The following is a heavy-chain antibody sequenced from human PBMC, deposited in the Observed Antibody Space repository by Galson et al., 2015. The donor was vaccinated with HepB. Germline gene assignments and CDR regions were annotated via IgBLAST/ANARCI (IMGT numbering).Heavy chain of an antibody. Sequence: SVKVSCKASGGTFKSYIISWVRQAPGQWLEWMGGIIPVFGTQNYAQKFQGRVTITADESTSTAYLELSHLRSEDTAVYYCVRSRTPQRYNQLDYWAQGTLVTVSS. CDR1: GGTFKSYI. CDR3: VRSRTPQRYNQLDY. CDR2: IIPVFGTQ. D-gene: IGHD5-24*01. V-gene: IGHV1-69*13. J-gene: IGHJ4*02.